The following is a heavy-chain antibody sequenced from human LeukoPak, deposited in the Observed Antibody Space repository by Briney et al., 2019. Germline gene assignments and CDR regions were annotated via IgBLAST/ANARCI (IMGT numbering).Heavy chain of an antibody. J-gene: IGHJ5*02. CDR2: IYYSGST. D-gene: IGHD1-26*01. V-gene: IGHV4-59*11. CDR1: GGSISSHY. CDR3: ARRSGSYTNWFDP. Sequence: PSETLSLTCTVSGGSISSHYWSWIRQPPGKGLEWIGYIYYSGSTDYNPSLKSRVTISVDTSKNQFSLKLSSVTAADTAVYYCARRSGSYTNWFDPWGQGTLVTVSS.